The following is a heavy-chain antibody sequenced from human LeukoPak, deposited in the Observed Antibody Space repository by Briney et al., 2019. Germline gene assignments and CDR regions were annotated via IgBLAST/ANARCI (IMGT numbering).Heavy chain of an antibody. Sequence: GGSLRLSCAASGFTFSSYEMNWVRQAPGKGLEWVSYISSSSSTIYYADSVKGRFTISRDNAKNSLYLQMNSLRAEDTAVYYCARENGYSGYADQIDYWGQGTLVTVSS. V-gene: IGHV3-48*01. CDR1: GFTFSSYE. J-gene: IGHJ4*02. D-gene: IGHD5-12*01. CDR3: ARENGYSGYADQIDY. CDR2: ISSSSSTI.